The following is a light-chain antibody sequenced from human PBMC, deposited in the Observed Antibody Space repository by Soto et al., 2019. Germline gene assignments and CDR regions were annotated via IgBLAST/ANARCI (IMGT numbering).Light chain of an antibody. CDR3: SSYTISDTPGV. Sequence: QSALTQPASVSGSPGQSITISCTGTSSDVGGYNYVSWYQQHPGKAPKLIIFGVSGRPSGVSPRFSGSKSGNTASLTISGLQAEDEADYYCSSYTISDTPGVFGGGTQLTVL. CDR1: SSDVGGYNY. V-gene: IGLV2-14*03. J-gene: IGLJ3*02. CDR2: GVS.